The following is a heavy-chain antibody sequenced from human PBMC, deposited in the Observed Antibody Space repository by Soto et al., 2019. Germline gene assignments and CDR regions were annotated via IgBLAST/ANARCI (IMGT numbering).Heavy chain of an antibody. V-gene: IGHV1-2*02. CDR1: RYTFTDYF. CDR3: ARDAYGGNPGTF. D-gene: IGHD2-21*01. Sequence: ASVKVSCKASRYTFTDYFIHWVRQAPGQGLEWMEWINPNGGGTNYAPNFQGRVTLTRDTSISTAYMELNKLRPDDTAVYYCARDAYGGNPGTFWGQGTLVTVSS. J-gene: IGHJ4*02. CDR2: INPNGGGT.